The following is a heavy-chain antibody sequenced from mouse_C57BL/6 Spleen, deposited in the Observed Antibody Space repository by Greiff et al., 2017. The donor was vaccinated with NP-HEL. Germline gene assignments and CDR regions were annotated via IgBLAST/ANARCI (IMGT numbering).Heavy chain of an antibody. Sequence: QVQLQQPGAELVKPGASVKLSCKASGYTFTSYWMHWVKQRPGQGLEWIGMIHPNSGSTNYNEKFKSKATLTVDKSSSTAYMQLSSLTSEDSAVYYCARSYYGYDGTFYYAMDYWGQGTSVTVSS. CDR3: ARSYYGYDGTFYYAMDY. J-gene: IGHJ4*01. D-gene: IGHD2-2*01. CDR1: GYTFTSYW. CDR2: IHPNSGST. V-gene: IGHV1-64*01.